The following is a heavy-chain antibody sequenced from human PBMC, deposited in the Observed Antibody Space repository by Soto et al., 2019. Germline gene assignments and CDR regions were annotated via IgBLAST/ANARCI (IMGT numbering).Heavy chain of an antibody. J-gene: IGHJ3*02. CDR1: GFTFSSYA. CDR3: ANVSRPTYYYGSGSYNVDAFDI. D-gene: IGHD3-10*01. Sequence: GGSLRLSCAASGFTFSSYAMSWVRQAPGKGLEWVSAISGSGGSTYYADSVKGRFTISRDNSKNTLYLQMNSLRAEDTAVYYCANVSRPTYYYGSGSYNVDAFDIWGQGTMVTVSS. CDR2: ISGSGGST. V-gene: IGHV3-23*01.